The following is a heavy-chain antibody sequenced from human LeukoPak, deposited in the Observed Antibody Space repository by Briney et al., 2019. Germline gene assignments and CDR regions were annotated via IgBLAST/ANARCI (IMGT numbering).Heavy chain of an antibody. CDR2: IYHSGTT. V-gene: IGHV4-39*01. J-gene: IGHJ4*02. Sequence: SETLSLTCAVSGGSIISSSYNWGWIRQPPGKGLEWIGTIYHSGTTYYNPSLKSRVTISVDTSKNQFSLKLSSVTAADTAVYYCARGGGRQYSSGWFPLTFRLLGFDYWGQGTLVTVSS. CDR3: ARGGGRQYSSGWFPLTFRLLGFDY. CDR1: GGSIISSSYN. D-gene: IGHD6-19*01.